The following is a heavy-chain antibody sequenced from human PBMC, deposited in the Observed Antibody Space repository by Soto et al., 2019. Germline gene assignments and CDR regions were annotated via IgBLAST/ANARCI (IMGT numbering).Heavy chain of an antibody. Sequence: EVQLVQSGAELKKPGESLKICCKGSGYRFISYWIGWVRQMPGKGLEWMGIINPGDSETRYSPSFQGHVTISVDKSISTAYLQWSSLKASDTAMYYCARDADNTGLDYWGQGTPVSVSS. CDR2: INPGDSET. CDR1: GYRFISYW. D-gene: IGHD2-8*02. V-gene: IGHV5-51*01. CDR3: ARDADNTGLDY. J-gene: IGHJ4*02.